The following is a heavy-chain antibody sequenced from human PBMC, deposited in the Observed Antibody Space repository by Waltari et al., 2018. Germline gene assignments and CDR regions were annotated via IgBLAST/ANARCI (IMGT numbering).Heavy chain of an antibody. V-gene: IGHV3-30*18. CDR1: GFTFSSYG. J-gene: IGHJ6*02. D-gene: IGHD3-10*01. CDR2: ITYDGSNK. CDR3: AKGGLDYGMDV. Sequence: QVQLVESGGGVVQPGRSLRLSCAASGFTFSSYGMHWVRQAPGKGLEWGAVITYDGSNKYYADAVKGRVTISRDNSKNTLYLQMNSLRAEDTAVYYCAKGGLDYGMDVWGQGTTVTVSS.